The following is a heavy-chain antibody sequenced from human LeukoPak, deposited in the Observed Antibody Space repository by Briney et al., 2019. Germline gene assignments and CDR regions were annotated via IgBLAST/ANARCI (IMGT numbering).Heavy chain of an antibody. CDR3: ARVLPPQDDAFDI. Sequence: ASETLSLTCTVSGGSISSSSYYWGWIRQPPGKELEWIGSIYYSGSTYYNPSLKSRVTISVDTSKNQFSLKLSSVTAADTAVYYCARVLPPQDDAFDIWGQGTMVTVSS. D-gene: IGHD1-14*01. V-gene: IGHV4-39*01. J-gene: IGHJ3*02. CDR2: IYYSGST. CDR1: GGSISSSSYY.